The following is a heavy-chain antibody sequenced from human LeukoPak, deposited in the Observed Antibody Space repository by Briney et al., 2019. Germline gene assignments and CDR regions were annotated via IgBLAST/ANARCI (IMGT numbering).Heavy chain of an antibody. V-gene: IGHV4-59*01. D-gene: IGHD6-13*01. CDR3: VRLGSSWDFDY. J-gene: IGHJ4*02. Sequence: SETLSLTCTVSGGSISSYYWSWIRQPPGKGLEWIGYIYYSGSTNYNPSLKSRVTISVDTSKNQFSLKLSSVTAADTAVYYCVRLGSSWDFDYWGQGTLVTVSS. CDR1: GGSISSYY. CDR2: IYYSGST.